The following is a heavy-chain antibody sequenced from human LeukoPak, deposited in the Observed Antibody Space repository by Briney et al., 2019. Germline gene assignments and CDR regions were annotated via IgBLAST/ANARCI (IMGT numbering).Heavy chain of an antibody. CDR2: INPNSGGT. D-gene: IGHD4-23*01. V-gene: IGHV1-2*02. CDR3: ARNFAPVVPWFDP. CDR1: GYTXTGYY. J-gene: IGHJ5*02. Sequence: ASVKVSCKASGYTXTGYYMHWVRQAPGQGLEWMGWINPNSGGTNYAQKFQGRVTMTRDTSISTAYMELSRLRSDDTAVYYCARNFAPVVPWFDPWGQGILVTVSS.